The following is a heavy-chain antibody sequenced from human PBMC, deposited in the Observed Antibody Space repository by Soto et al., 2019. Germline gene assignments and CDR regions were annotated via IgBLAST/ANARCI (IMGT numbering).Heavy chain of an antibody. D-gene: IGHD3-22*01. J-gene: IGHJ6*02. CDR2: IIPIFGTA. Sequence: QVQLVQSGAEVKKPGSSVKVSCKASGGAFSSYAISWERQAPGQGLEWMGGIIPIFGTANYAQKFQGRVTITADESTSTAYMELSSLRSEDTAVYYCARGYYYDSSGYYWYYYYGMDVWGQGSTVTVSS. V-gene: IGHV1-69*12. CDR3: ARGYYYDSSGYYWYYYYGMDV. CDR1: GGAFSSYA.